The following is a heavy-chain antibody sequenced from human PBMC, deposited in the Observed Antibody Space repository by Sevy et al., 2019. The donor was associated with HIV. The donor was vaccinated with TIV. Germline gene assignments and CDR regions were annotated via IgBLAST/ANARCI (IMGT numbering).Heavy chain of an antibody. CDR1: GFTFSDHY. D-gene: IGHD6-13*01. V-gene: IGHV3-72*01. CDR2: IRNKADSYTT. J-gene: IGHJ4*02. Sequence: GGSLRLSCAASGFTFSDHYMEWVRHAPGKGLEWVGRIRNKADSYTTEYAASVKGRFTISRDDSKNSLYLLMNSLKTEDTAVYYCATQAGIAAAGRVFDYWGQGTLVTVSS. CDR3: ATQAGIAAAGRVFDY.